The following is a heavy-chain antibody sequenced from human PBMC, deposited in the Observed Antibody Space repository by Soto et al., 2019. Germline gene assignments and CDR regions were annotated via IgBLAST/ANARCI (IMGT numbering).Heavy chain of an antibody. CDR3: ARISGYSYGLPPYFDY. D-gene: IGHD5-18*01. CDR2: IYYSGST. J-gene: IGHJ4*02. CDR1: GGSVSSGSYY. Sequence: QVQLQESGPGLVKPSETLSLTCTVSGGSVSSGSYYWSWIRQPPGKGLEWIGYIYYSGSTNYNPSLKSRVTRSVDTSNNQSSLKLSSVTAADTAVYYCARISGYSYGLPPYFDYWGQGTRVTVSS. V-gene: IGHV4-61*01.